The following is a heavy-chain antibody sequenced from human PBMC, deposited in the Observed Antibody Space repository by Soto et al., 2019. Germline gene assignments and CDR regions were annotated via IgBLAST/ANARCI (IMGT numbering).Heavy chain of an antibody. CDR3: AKDSGFRAPPNYYYYGMDG. D-gene: IGHD3-10*01. V-gene: IGHV3-23*01. CDR1: GFTFSSYA. CDR2: ISGSGGST. J-gene: IGHJ6*02. Sequence: PGGSLRLSCAASGFTFSSYAMSWVRQAPGKGLEWVSAISGSGGSTYYADSVKGRFTISRDNSKNTLYLQMNSLRAEDTAVYYCAKDSGFRAPPNYYYYGMDGRAQRTTDTGSS.